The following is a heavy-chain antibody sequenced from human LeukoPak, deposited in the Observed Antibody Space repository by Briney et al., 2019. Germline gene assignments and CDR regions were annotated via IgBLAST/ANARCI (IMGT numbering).Heavy chain of an antibody. CDR2: IIGSGEST. V-gene: IGHV3-23*01. J-gene: IGHJ5*02. CDR1: GFTFNKYA. CDR3: AKDSSSSPHWFDP. D-gene: IGHD6-6*01. Sequence: GGSLRLSCAASGFTFNKYAMSWVRQAPGKGLEWVSAIIGSGESTYYADSVKGRFTISRDNSKNTLYLQMNSLRADDTAVYYCAKDSSSSPHWFDPWGQGTLVTVSS.